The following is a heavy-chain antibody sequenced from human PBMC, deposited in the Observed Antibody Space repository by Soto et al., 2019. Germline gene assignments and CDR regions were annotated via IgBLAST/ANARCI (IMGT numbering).Heavy chain of an antibody. J-gene: IGHJ6*02. CDR3: ARGRRVRGVTTSSPGGYYYYYGMDV. Sequence: QVQLVQSGAEVKKPGASVKVSCKASGYTFTSYGISWVRQAPGQGLEWMGWISAYNGNTNYAQKLQGRVTMTTDTSTCTAYMELRSLRSDDTAVYYCARGRRVRGVTTSSPGGYYYYYGMDVWGQGTTVTVSS. CDR2: ISAYNGNT. D-gene: IGHD3-10*01. CDR1: GYTFTSYG. V-gene: IGHV1-18*01.